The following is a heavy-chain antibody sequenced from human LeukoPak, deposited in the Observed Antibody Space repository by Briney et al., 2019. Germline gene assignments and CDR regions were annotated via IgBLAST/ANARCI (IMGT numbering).Heavy chain of an antibody. Sequence: RGSLRLSCAASGFTFDNYVMHWVRQAPGKGLEWVSLISENGGSTYYADSVKGRFTISRDNSKNSLYLQMNSLRTEDTALYYCAKEGSSWLYYFDSWGQGTLATVSS. D-gene: IGHD6-13*01. CDR3: AKEGSSWLYYFDS. CDR2: ISENGGST. CDR1: GFTFDNYV. V-gene: IGHV3-43*02. J-gene: IGHJ4*02.